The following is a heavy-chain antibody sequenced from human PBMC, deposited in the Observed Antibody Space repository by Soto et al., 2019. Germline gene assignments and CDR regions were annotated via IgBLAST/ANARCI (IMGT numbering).Heavy chain of an antibody. CDR3: VRGPSHGAFDI. CDR2: ISPDGNNA. CDR1: GSTLSSYD. J-gene: IGHJ3*02. Sequence: GGSLRLSCAASGSTLSSYDIHWVRQAPGKGLQWLAHISPDGNNAYYADSVKGRFTISRDNARNTVYLQVNSLRPEDTAVYHCVRGPSHGAFDIWGQGTLVTVS. V-gene: IGHV3-30-3*01.